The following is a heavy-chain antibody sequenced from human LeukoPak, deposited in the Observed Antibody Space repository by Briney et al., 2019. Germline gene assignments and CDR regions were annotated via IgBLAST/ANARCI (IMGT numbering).Heavy chain of an antibody. D-gene: IGHD3-3*01. Sequence: PGGSLRLSCAASGFSFSTYAMSWVRQAPGKGLEWVSVIYSGGSTYYADSVKGRFTISRDNSKNTLYLQMNSLRAEDTAVYYCAREITIFGVVITDLWGQGTLVTVSS. J-gene: IGHJ4*02. CDR2: IYSGGST. V-gene: IGHV3-53*01. CDR3: AREITIFGVVITDL. CDR1: GFSFSTYA.